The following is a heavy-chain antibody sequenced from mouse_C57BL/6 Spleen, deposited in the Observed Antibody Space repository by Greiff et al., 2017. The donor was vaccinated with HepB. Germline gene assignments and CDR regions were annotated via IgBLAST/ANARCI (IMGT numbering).Heavy chain of an antibody. CDR2: INPSSGYT. CDR1: GYTFTSYW. CDR3: ARGGKDYAMEC. J-gene: IGHJ4*01. V-gene: IGHV1-7*01. Sequence: QVQLQQSGAELVKPGASVKLSCKASGYTFTSYWMHWVKQRPGQGLEWIGYINPSSGYTKYNQKFKDKATLTADKSSSTAYMQLRSLTYEDSAVYCCARGGKDYAMECSGQETSVTVTS.